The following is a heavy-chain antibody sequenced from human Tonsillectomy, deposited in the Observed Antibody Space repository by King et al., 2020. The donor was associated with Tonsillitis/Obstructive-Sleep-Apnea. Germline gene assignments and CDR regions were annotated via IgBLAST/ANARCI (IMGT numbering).Heavy chain of an antibody. CDR2: ISGSGGST. Sequence: VQLVESGGGLVQPGGSLRLSCAASGFTFSSYAMSWVRQAPGKGLEWVSAISGSGGSTYYADSVKGRFTISRDNSKNTLYLQMNSLRAEETAVYYCAKMKDIVVVVAATRAAFDIWGQGTMVTVSS. V-gene: IGHV3-23*04. CDR1: GFTFSSYA. D-gene: IGHD2-15*01. CDR3: AKMKDIVVVVAATRAAFDI. J-gene: IGHJ3*02.